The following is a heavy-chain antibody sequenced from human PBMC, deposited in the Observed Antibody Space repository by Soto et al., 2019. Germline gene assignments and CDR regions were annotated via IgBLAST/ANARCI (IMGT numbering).Heavy chain of an antibody. J-gene: IGHJ4*02. D-gene: IGHD1-26*01. CDR1: GGSISSSSYY. CDR2: IYYSGST. CDR3: AAGYSGSYGILFDY. V-gene: IGHV4-39*07. Sequence: SETLSLTCTVSGGSISSSSYYWGWIRQPPGKGLEWIGSIYYSGSTYYNPSLKSRVTISVDTSKNQFSLKLSSVTAADTAVYYCAAGYSGSYGILFDYWGQGTLVTVSS.